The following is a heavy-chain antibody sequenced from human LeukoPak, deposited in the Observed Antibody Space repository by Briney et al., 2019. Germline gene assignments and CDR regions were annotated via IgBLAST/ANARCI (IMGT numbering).Heavy chain of an antibody. D-gene: IGHD5-18*01. CDR3: ARGGYSYGYLNWFDP. J-gene: IGHJ5*02. V-gene: IGHV4-59*01. CDR1: GGSISSYY. CDR2: IYYSGNT. Sequence: SETLSRTCTVSGGSISSYYWSWMRQPPGKGLEWVGYIYYSGNTNYNPSLKSRVTISVDTSKNQFSLKLSSVTAADTAVYYCARGGYSYGYLNWFDPWGQGTLVTVSS.